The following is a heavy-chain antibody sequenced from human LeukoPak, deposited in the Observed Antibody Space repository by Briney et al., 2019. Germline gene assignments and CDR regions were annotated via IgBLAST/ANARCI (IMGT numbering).Heavy chain of an antibody. Sequence: ASVKVSCKASGYTFTSYYMHWVRQAPGQGLEWMGIINPSGGSTSYAQKFQGRVTMTRDTSTSTVYMELSSLRSEDTAVYYCARGQWWELLRGAGAFDIWGQGTMVTVSS. V-gene: IGHV1-46*01. J-gene: IGHJ3*02. D-gene: IGHD1-26*01. CDR1: GYTFTSYY. CDR2: INPSGGST. CDR3: ARGQWWELLRGAGAFDI.